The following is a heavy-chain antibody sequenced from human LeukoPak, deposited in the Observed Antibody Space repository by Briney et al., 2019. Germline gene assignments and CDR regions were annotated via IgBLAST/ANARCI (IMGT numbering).Heavy chain of an antibody. V-gene: IGHV1-2*02. CDR1: GYTFTGSY. CDR3: ARVYHDSSGYYY. J-gene: IGHJ4*02. Sequence: ASVKVSCKASGYTFTGSYMHWVRQAPGQGLEWMGWINVNSGGADYAQKFQGRVTMTRDTSISTYYMELSRLSSDDTAVYYCARVYHDSSGYYYWGQGTLVTVSS. D-gene: IGHD3-22*01. CDR2: INVNSGGA.